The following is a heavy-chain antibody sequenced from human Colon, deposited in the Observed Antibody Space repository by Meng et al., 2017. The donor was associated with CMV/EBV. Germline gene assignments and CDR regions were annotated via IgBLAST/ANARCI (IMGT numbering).Heavy chain of an antibody. CDR2: INPNSGGT. D-gene: IGHD2-2*01. V-gene: IGHV1-2*02. CDR3: ARVVVIPADYSTMDV. Sequence: ASVKVSCKASGYTFTGYYMHWVRQAPGQGLEWMGWINPNSGGTNYAQKFQGRVTMTRDTSISTAYMELRSLTSDDTAVYYCARVVVIPADYSTMDVWGQGTTVTVSS. J-gene: IGHJ6*02. CDR1: GYTFTGYY.